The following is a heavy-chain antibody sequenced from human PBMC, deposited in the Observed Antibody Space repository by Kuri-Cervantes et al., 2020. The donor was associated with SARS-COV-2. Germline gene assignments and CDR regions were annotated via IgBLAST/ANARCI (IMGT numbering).Heavy chain of an antibody. D-gene: IGHD4-17*01. V-gene: IGHV4-34*01. CDR3: ARELGLTTVNWFDP. J-gene: IGHJ5*02. CDR2: INHSGST. CDR1: GGSFSGYY. Sequence: SQTLSLTCAVYGGSFSGYYWSWIRQPPGKGLEWIGEINHSGSTNYNPSLKSRVTISVDTSKNQFSLKLSSVTAADTAVYCCARELGLTTVNWFDPWGQGTLVTVSS.